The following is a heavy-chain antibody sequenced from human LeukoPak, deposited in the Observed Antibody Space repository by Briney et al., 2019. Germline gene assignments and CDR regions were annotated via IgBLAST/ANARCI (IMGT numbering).Heavy chain of an antibody. CDR3: ARGGPTYYDFWSGCCTVDY. V-gene: IGHV1-8*02. J-gene: IGHJ4*02. CDR1: GYTFTSYD. D-gene: IGHD3-3*01. CDR2: MNPNSGHT. Sequence: GASVKVSCKASGYTFTSYDINWVRQATGQGLEWMGWMNPNSGHTGYAQKFQGRVTITRNTSISTAYMELSSLRSEDTAVYYCARGGPTYYDFWSGCCTVDYWGQGTLVTVSS.